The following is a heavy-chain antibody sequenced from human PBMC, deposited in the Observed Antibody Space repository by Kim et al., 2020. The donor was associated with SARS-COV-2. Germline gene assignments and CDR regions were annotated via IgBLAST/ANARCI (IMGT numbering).Heavy chain of an antibody. Sequence: ASVKVSCKVSGYTFTDYYVHWVRQAPGQGLEWLGRIHPNNGGATYAQKFHDRVTMTRDTSSSKAYMDLSRLTSDDTAVYYCARALGGPQLENWIGPWGQGSMVTVSS. D-gene: IGHD1-26*01. J-gene: IGHJ5*02. CDR2: IHPNNGGA. CDR3: ARALGGPQLENWIGP. V-gene: IGHV1-2*06. CDR1: GYTFTDYY.